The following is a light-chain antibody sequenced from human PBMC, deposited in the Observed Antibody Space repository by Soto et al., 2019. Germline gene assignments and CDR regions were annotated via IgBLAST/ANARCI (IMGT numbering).Light chain of an antibody. CDR1: QGVGRA. Sequence: AIQLPQSPSSLSASVGARVIITCRASQGVGRALAWYQQTPGKSPKLLIYDASILETGAPARFSGSGSGTDFTLTISTLQPEDFATYYCQQFNGDPSFGQGTRLDIK. V-gene: IGKV1-13*02. J-gene: IGKJ5*01. CDR2: DAS. CDR3: QQFNGDPS.